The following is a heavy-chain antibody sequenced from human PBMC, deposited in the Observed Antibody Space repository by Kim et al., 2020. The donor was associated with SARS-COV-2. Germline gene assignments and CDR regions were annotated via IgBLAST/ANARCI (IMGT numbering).Heavy chain of an antibody. CDR1: GFTFSSYS. D-gene: IGHD3-9*01. V-gene: IGHV3-48*02. CDR3: ARVPLTGYYMDY. CDR2: ISSSSTTI. J-gene: IGHJ4*02. Sequence: GGSLRLSCAASGFTFSSYSMNWVRQAPGKGLEWVSYISSSSTTIYYADSVKGRFTISRDNAKNSLYLQMNSLRDEDTAVYYCARVPLTGYYMDYWGQGTPVTVSS.